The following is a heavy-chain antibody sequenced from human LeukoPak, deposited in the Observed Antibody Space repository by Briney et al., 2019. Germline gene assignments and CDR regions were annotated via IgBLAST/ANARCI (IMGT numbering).Heavy chain of an antibody. CDR1: GFTVSNNY. V-gene: IGHV3-21*01. CDR3: ARPGIAVAGEFFDY. D-gene: IGHD6-19*01. CDR2: IRSSNSYI. J-gene: IGHJ4*02. Sequence: GGSLRLSCAASGFTVSNNYMSWVRQAPGKGLEWVSFIRSSNSYIYYADSVKGRFTISRDNAKNSLYLQMNSLRAEDTAVYYCARPGIAVAGEFFDYWGQGTLVTVSS.